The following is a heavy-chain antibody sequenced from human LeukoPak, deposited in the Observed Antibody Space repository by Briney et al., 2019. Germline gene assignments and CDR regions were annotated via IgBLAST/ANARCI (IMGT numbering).Heavy chain of an antibody. J-gene: IGHJ4*02. Sequence: ASEKVSCKASVYTFTGYYMHWVRQAPGQGLEWMGWINPNSGGTNYAKKFQGRVTMTRDTSISTAYMELSRLRSDDTAVYYCARGMGGYDYYFDYWGQGTLVTVSS. CDR2: INPNSGGT. CDR1: VYTFTGYY. D-gene: IGHD5-12*01. CDR3: ARGMGGYDYYFDY. V-gene: IGHV1-2*02.